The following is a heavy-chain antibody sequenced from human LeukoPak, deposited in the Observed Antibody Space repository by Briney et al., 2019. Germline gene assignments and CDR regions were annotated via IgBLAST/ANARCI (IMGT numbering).Heavy chain of an antibody. V-gene: IGHV3-23*01. D-gene: IGHD5-18*01. J-gene: IGHJ4*02. CDR1: GFTFSSYV. Sequence: GGSLTLSCTASGFTFSSYVMSWVRQAPGKGLEWVSGIRVRGDTTYYADSVRGRFTISRDNSKNTLYLQMRSLRADDTAVYYCAKDGGAYSYGKYHFDHWGQGTLVTVSS. CDR3: AKDGGAYSYGKYHFDH. CDR2: IRVRGDTT.